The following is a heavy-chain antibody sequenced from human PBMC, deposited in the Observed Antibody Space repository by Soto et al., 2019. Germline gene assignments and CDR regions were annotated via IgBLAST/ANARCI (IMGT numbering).Heavy chain of an antibody. CDR2: ISYDGSNK. V-gene: IGHV3-30-3*01. Sequence: GGSLRLSCAASGFTFSSYAMHWVRQAPGKGLEWVAVISYDGSNKYYADSVKGRFTISRDNSKNTLYLQMNSLRAEDTAVYYCARDFDRYCSGGSCSHGWFDPWGQGTVVTVS. J-gene: IGHJ5*02. D-gene: IGHD2-15*01. CDR1: GFTFSSYA. CDR3: ARDFDRYCSGGSCSHGWFDP.